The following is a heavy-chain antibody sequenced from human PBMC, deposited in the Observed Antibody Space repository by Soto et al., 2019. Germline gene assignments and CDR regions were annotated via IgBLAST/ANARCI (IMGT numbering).Heavy chain of an antibody. Sequence: XSVKVSYKASGYTFTSYYMHLVRHSPGQGLEWMGIINPSGGSTSYAQKFQGRVTMTSDTSTSTVYMELSSLRSEDTAVYYCARARDYSNYGMDVWGQGTTVTVSS. J-gene: IGHJ6*02. D-gene: IGHD4-4*01. V-gene: IGHV1-46*01. CDR1: GYTFTSYY. CDR3: ARARDYSNYGMDV. CDR2: INPSGGST.